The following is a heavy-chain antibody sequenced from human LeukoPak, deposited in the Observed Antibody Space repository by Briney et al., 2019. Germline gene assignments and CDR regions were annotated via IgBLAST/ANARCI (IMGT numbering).Heavy chain of an antibody. D-gene: IGHD2-2*01. J-gene: IGHJ4*02. V-gene: IGHV1-8*01. CDR3: ARRYCSSTSCHYFDY. CDR2: MNPNSGNT. Sequence: ASVKVSCKASRYTFSSYDINWVRQATGQGLEWMGWMNPNSGNTGYAQKFQGRVTMTRNTSISTAYMDLSSLRSEDTAVYYCARRYCSSTSCHYFDYWGQGTLVTVSS. CDR1: RYTFSSYD.